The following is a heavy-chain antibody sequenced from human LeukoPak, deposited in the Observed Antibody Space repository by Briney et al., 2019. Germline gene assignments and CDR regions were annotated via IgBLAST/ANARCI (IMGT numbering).Heavy chain of an antibody. CDR1: GGSISSYY. CDR3: AGGYSYGLDLFDY. CDR2: IYYSGST. J-gene: IGHJ4*02. Sequence: PSETLSLTCTVSGGSISSYYWSWIRQPPGKGLEWIGYIYYSGSTNYNPSLKSRVTISVDTSKNQFSLKLSSVTAADTAVYYCAGGYSYGLDLFDYWGQGTLVTVSS. V-gene: IGHV4-59*01. D-gene: IGHD5-18*01.